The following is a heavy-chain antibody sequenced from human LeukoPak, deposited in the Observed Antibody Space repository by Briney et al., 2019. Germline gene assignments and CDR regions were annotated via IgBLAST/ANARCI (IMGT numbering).Heavy chain of an antibody. V-gene: IGHV3-21*01. J-gene: IGHJ4*02. Sequence: VGSLRLSCAASGFTFSIYSMNWVRQAPGKGLEWLSSITSSSNYIYYADSVKGRFTISRDNVQNSLYLQMNSLRAQDTAMYCCARDRGYFDNWGQGTLVTVSS. CDR3: ARDRGYFDN. CDR1: GFTFSIYS. CDR2: ITSSSNYI.